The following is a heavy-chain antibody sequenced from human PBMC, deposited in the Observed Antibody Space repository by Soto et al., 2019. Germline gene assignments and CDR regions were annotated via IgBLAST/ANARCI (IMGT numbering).Heavy chain of an antibody. Sequence: SETLSLTCSVSGASIRSYYWHWIRQPPGKGLEWIGYVYTSDYTRYSSSLKSRVTISVDTSKSQFYLRLNSVTAADTAVYYCARSAWHRGDFFHYNASDVWGQGTMVPVAS. J-gene: IGHJ6*02. D-gene: IGHD3-10*01. CDR1: GASIRSYY. CDR3: ARSAWHRGDFFHYNASDV. CDR2: VYTSDYT. V-gene: IGHV4-4*08.